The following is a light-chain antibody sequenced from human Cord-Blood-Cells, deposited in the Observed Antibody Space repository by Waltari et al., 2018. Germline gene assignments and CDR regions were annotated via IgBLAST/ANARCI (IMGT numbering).Light chain of an antibody. J-gene: IGKJ2*01. CDR3: MQALQTPRYT. V-gene: IGKV2-28*01. CDR2: LGS. Sequence: VMTQSPLSLPVTLGEPASISCRSSQSLLHSNGYNYLDWYLQKPGQSPQLLVYLGSNRAFGVPDRFSGSGAGTHFTLRISRVESEDVGVYYCMQALQTPRYTFGQGTKLEIK. CDR1: QSLLHSNGYNY.